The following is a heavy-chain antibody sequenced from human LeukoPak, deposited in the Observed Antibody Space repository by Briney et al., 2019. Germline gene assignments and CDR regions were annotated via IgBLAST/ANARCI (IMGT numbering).Heavy chain of an antibody. D-gene: IGHD2-2*01. V-gene: IGHV3-30*02. CDR3: AKDRYCSSTSCYLHFQH. Sequence: GGSLRLSCAASGFTFSSYGMHWVRQAPGKGLEWVAFIRYDGSNKYYADSVKGRFTISRDNSKNTLYLQMSSLRAEDTAVYYCAKDRYCSSTSCYLHFQHWGQGTLVTVSS. CDR1: GFTFSSYG. CDR2: IRYDGSNK. J-gene: IGHJ1*01.